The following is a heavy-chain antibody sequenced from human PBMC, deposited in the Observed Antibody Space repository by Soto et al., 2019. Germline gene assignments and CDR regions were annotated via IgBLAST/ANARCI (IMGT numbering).Heavy chain of an antibody. D-gene: IGHD3-22*01. Sequence: SVKVSCKASGGTFSSYAISRVRQAPGQGLEWMGGIIPIFGTANYAQKFQGRVTITADESTSTAYMELSSLRSEDTAVYYCARDKTDSSGYVDDAFDIWGQGTMVTVSS. J-gene: IGHJ3*02. CDR3: ARDKTDSSGYVDDAFDI. CDR2: IIPIFGTA. CDR1: GGTFSSYA. V-gene: IGHV1-69*13.